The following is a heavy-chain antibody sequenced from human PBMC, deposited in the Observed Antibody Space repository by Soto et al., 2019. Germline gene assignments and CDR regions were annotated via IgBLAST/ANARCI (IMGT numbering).Heavy chain of an antibody. J-gene: IGHJ4*02. V-gene: IGHV3-74*01. CDR3: IRAYDY. Sequence: EVQLVESGGDLVQPGGSLRLSCAASGFTFSSYWMHWVRQAPGKGLVWVSRINSDGSSTNYADSVKGRFTISRDNAKNTLYQQMHNLTAEDTAVYYCIRAYDYWGQGTLVTVSA. CDR2: INSDGSST. CDR1: GFTFSSYW.